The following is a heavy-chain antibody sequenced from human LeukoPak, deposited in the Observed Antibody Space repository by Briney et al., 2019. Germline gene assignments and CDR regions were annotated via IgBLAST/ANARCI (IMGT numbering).Heavy chain of an antibody. CDR2: IYYSGST. CDR3: ARSLGYMDV. D-gene: IGHD3-16*01. Sequence: SETLSLTCTVSGGSISSSSYYWGWIRQPPGKGLEWIGSIYYSGSTYYNPSLKSRVTISVDTSKNQFSLKLSSVTAADTAVYYCARSLGYMDVWGKGTTVTISS. V-gene: IGHV4-39*07. J-gene: IGHJ6*03. CDR1: GGSISSSSYY.